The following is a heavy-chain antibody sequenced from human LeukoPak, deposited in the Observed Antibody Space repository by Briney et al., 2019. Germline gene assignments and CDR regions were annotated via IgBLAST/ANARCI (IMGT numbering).Heavy chain of an antibody. V-gene: IGHV4-59*01. J-gene: IGHJ4*02. CDR1: GGSTSSYY. D-gene: IGHD1-26*01. Sequence: SETLSLTCTVSGGSTSSYYWSWIRQPPGKGLEWIGYIYYSGSTNYNPSLKSRVTISVDTPKNQFSLKLSSVTAADTAVYYCAIDREVPGYFDYWGQGTLVTVSS. CDR2: IYYSGST. CDR3: AIDREVPGYFDY.